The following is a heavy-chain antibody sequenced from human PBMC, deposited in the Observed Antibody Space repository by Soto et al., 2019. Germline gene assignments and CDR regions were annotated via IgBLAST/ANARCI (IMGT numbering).Heavy chain of an antibody. CDR1: GGSFSGYY. D-gene: IGHD6-6*01. Sequence: QVQLQQWGAGLLKPSETLSLTCAVYGGSFSGYYWSWIRQPPGKGLEWIGEINHSGSTNYNPSLKSRVPISVDTSKNQFSLKLSSVTAADTAVYYCARAPLGSADYWGQGTLVTVSS. CDR2: INHSGST. V-gene: IGHV4-34*01. J-gene: IGHJ4*02. CDR3: ARAPLGSADY.